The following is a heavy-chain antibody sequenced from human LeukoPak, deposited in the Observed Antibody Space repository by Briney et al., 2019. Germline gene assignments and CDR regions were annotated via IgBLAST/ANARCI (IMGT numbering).Heavy chain of an antibody. CDR3: ARHQTVGASINVIDY. CDR1: GCSISSSSYY. Sequence: SETLSLTCTVSGCSISSSSYYWGWIRQPPGKGLEWIGSIYYSGSTYYNPPLKSRVTISVDTSKNQFSLKLSSVTAADTAVYYCARHQTVGASINVIDYWGQGTLVTVSS. J-gene: IGHJ4*02. V-gene: IGHV4-39*01. D-gene: IGHD1-26*01. CDR2: IYYSGST.